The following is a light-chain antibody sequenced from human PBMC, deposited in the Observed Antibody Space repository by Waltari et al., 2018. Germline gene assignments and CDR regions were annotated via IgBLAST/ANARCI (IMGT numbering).Light chain of an antibody. V-gene: IGLV2-14*01. Sequence: QSALTQPASVSGSPGQSITISCTGTNSDVGGYKYVSWYQQHPGKAPKLIIYEVSNRPPGVSNRFSGSTSGNTASLTISGLQAEDEADYYCSSYRSGSTQVVFGGGTKVTVL. CDR2: EVS. CDR1: NSDVGGYKY. J-gene: IGLJ2*01. CDR3: SSYRSGSTQVV.